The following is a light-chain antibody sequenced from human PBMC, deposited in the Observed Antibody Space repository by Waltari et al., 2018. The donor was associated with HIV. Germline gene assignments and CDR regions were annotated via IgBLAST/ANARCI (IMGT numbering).Light chain of an antibody. CDR2: GVS. Sequence: QSALTQPASVSGSPGQSITLSCTGTSSDVGGFNYVSWYQHHPGKAPKPMIYGVSNRPSGVSNRFSGSKSGNTASLTISGLQAEDEADYYCSSYTTSSTLGMFGGGTKLTVL. CDR3: SSYTTSSTLGM. J-gene: IGLJ3*02. V-gene: IGLV2-14*01. CDR1: SSDVGGFNY.